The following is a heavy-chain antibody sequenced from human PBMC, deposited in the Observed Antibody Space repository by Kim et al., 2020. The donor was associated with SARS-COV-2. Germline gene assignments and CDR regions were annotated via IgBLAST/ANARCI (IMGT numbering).Heavy chain of an antibody. Sequence: GGSLRLSCSASGFTFSSYAMHWVRQAPGKGLEYVSAISSNGGSTYYADSVKGRFTISRDNSKNTLYLQMSSLRAEDTAVYYCAVDYDFWSGSFDYWGQGTLVTVSS. V-gene: IGHV3-64D*06. D-gene: IGHD3-3*01. CDR3: AVDYDFWSGSFDY. CDR2: ISSNGGST. CDR1: GFTFSSYA. J-gene: IGHJ4*02.